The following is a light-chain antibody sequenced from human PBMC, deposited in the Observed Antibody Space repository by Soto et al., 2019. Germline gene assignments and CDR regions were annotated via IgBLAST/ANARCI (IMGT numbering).Light chain of an antibody. V-gene: IGKV3-20*01. J-gene: IGKJ1*01. Sequence: EIVLTQSPGTLSLSPGERATLSCRASQNVRNNYIGWYQQKPGQAPRLLIYGASIRATGIPDRFSGSGSGTDFTLTISRLEPGDFAVYYCQGYGNSRTFGQGTKVDI. CDR3: QGYGNSRT. CDR2: GAS. CDR1: QNVRNNY.